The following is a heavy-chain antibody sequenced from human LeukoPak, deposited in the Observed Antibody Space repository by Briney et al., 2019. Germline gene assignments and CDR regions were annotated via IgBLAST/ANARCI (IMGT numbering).Heavy chain of an antibody. CDR2: ISGSDGST. CDR3: AKDRGIAVAGTSAFDI. Sequence: PGGSLRLSCAASGFTFSSYAMSWVRQAPGKGLEWVSGISGSDGSTNYADSVKGRFTISRDNSKNTLYLQMNSLRAEDTAVYYCAKDRGIAVAGTSAFDIWGQGTMVTVSS. J-gene: IGHJ3*02. V-gene: IGHV3-23*01. D-gene: IGHD6-19*01. CDR1: GFTFSSYA.